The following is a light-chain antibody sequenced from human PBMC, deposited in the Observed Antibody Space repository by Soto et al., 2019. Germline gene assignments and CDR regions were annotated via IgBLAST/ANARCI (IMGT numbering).Light chain of an antibody. CDR3: QQYGKT. CDR1: QGIGST. J-gene: IGKJ1*01. CDR2: DAS. Sequence: IVVTKSPSTLSVSPGERATLSCRASQGIGSTLAWYQQKPGQTPKLLIYDASTRATGVPARFSGGGSGTDFTLTISRLEPEDFAVYCCQQYGKTFGQGTKVDIK. V-gene: IGKV3-15*01.